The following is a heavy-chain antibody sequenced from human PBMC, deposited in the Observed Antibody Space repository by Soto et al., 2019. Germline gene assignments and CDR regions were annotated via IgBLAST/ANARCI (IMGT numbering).Heavy chain of an antibody. CDR2: ISYDGSNK. D-gene: IGHD6-13*01. CDR1: GFTFISYG. Sequence: GGSLRLSCAASGFTFISYGMHWVRQAPGKGLEWVAVISYDGSNKYYADSVKGRFTISRDNSKNTLYLQMNSLRAEDTAVYYCANSAAAGFDYWGQGTLVTVSS. J-gene: IGHJ4*02. V-gene: IGHV3-30*18. CDR3: ANSAAAGFDY.